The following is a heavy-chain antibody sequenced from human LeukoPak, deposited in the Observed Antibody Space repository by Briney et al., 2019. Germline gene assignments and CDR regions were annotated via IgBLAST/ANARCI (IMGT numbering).Heavy chain of an antibody. CDR3: ARGLWFGEKYNWFDP. V-gene: IGHV4-31*03. Sequence: SETLSLTCTVSGGSISSGGYYWRWIRQHPGKGLEWIGYIYYNGSTYYHPSLKSRVTISVDTSKNQFSLQLSSVTAADTAVYYCARGLWFGEKYNWFDPWGQGTLVTVSS. D-gene: IGHD3-10*01. J-gene: IGHJ5*02. CDR2: IYYNGST. CDR1: GGSISSGGYY.